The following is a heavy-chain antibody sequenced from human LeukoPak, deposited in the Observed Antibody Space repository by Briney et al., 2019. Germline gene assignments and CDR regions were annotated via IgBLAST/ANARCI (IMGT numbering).Heavy chain of an antibody. CDR2: ISAYNGNT. CDR3: ARVRYSSSSYRY. CDR1: GYTFTGYY. J-gene: IGHJ4*02. Sequence: ASVTLSCKASGYTFTGYYMHWVRQAPGQGLEWMGWISAYNGNTNYAQKLQGRVTMTTDTSTSTAYMELRSLRSDDTAVYYCARVRYSSSSYRYWGQGTLVTVSS. D-gene: IGHD6-13*01. V-gene: IGHV1-18*04.